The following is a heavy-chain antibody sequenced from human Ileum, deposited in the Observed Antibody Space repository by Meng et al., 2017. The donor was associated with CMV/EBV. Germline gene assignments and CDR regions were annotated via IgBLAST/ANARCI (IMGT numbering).Heavy chain of an antibody. CDR3: EAFLSGYHY. D-gene: IGHD3-3*01. J-gene: IGHJ4*02. CDR1: GFTLSDHF. Sequence: GGSLRLSCAASGFTLSDHFMDWVRQAPGKGLEWIGRTKHKIASFTTEYSASVKDRFIISRDASKNSLNLQINRLQTDDTAVYYCEAFLSGYHYWGQGTLVTVSS. CDR2: TKHKIASFTT. V-gene: IGHV3-72*01.